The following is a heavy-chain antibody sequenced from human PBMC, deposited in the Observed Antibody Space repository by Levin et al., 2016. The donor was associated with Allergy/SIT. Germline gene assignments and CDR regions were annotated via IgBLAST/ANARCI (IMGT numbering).Heavy chain of an antibody. J-gene: IGHJ6*02. D-gene: IGHD6-19*01. V-gene: IGHV4-34*01. Sequence: SETLSLTCAVYGESFTTYYWSWIRQPPGKGLEWIGEINHSGSTKYNPSLKSRVTISIDTSRNQFSLRLSSVTAADTAVYYCAGEGSSGWYLSGALDVWGQGTTVTVSS. CDR2: INHSGST. CDR1: GESFTTYY. CDR3: AGEGSSGWYLSGALDV.